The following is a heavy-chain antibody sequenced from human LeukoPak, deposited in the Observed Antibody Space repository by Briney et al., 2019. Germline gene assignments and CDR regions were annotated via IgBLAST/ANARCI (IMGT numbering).Heavy chain of an antibody. J-gene: IGHJ3*02. CDR1: GFTFSSYW. D-gene: IGHD6-6*01. CDR2: ISTDGSST. CDR3: VREYSSSSGRAFDI. V-gene: IGHV3-74*01. Sequence: GGSLRLSCAASGFTFSSYWMHWVRQAPGKGLVWVSRISTDGSSTNSADSVKGRLTISRHNAKNTLYLQMNSLRAEDTAVYYCVREYSSSSGRAFDIWGQGTMVTVSP.